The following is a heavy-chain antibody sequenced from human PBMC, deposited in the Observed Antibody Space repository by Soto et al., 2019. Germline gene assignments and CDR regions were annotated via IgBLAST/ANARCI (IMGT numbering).Heavy chain of an antibody. V-gene: IGHV3-33*01. CDR2: IVREGSEK. CDR1: GFAFSSHG. Sequence: QVQLVESGGGVVQPGRSLRLSCAASGFAFSSHGMHWVRQVPGKGLEWVAVIVREGSEKHYADSVKGRFTISRDNSKNTLYLEMNSLRAEDTAVYFCARDNDYDDNGLDSWGQGTLVTVSS. J-gene: IGHJ5*01. CDR3: ARDNDYDDNGLDS. D-gene: IGHD4-17*01.